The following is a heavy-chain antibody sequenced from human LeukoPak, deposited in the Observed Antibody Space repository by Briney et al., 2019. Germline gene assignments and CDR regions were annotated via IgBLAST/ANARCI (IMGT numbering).Heavy chain of an antibody. CDR1: GGSIGSGGYY. Sequence: SQTLSLTCTVSGGSIGSGGYYWSWIRQHPGKGLEWIGYIYYSGSTYYNPSLKSRVTISVDTSKNQFSLKLSSVTAADTAVYYCAREKGPYYYDSSGYSREVDYWGQGTLVTVSS. V-gene: IGHV4-31*03. D-gene: IGHD3-22*01. CDR3: AREKGPYYYDSSGYSREVDY. J-gene: IGHJ4*02. CDR2: IYYSGST.